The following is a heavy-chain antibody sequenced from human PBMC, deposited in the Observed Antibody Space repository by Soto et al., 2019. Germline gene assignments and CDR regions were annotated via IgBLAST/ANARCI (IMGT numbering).Heavy chain of an antibody. CDR3: ARRRGITMVRESWFDP. CDR1: GGSISSYY. CDR2: IYYSGST. Sequence: SETLSLTCTVSGGSISSYYWSWIRQPPGKGLEWIGYIYYSGSTNYNPSLKSRVTISVDTSKNQFSLKLSSVTAADTAVYYCARRRGITMVRESWFDPWGQGTLVTVSS. J-gene: IGHJ5*02. V-gene: IGHV4-59*12. D-gene: IGHD3-10*01.